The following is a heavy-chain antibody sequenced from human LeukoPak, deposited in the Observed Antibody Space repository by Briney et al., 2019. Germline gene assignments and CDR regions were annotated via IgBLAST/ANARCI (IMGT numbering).Heavy chain of an antibody. V-gene: IGHV3-30*02. Sequence: PGGSLRLSCAASGFTFSTYGMHWVRQAPGKGLEWVAFVRYDGSKKYYTNSVKGRFTISRDNSKNTLYLQMNSLRAEDTAVYYCAKDVGYYYGSGSYYVWGQGTLVTVSS. CDR1: GFTFSTYG. D-gene: IGHD3-10*01. J-gene: IGHJ4*02. CDR3: AKDVGYYYGSGSYYV. CDR2: VRYDGSKK.